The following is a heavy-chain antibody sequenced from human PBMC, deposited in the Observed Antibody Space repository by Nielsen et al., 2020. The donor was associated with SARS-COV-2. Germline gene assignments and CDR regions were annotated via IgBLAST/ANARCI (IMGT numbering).Heavy chain of an antibody. V-gene: IGHV4-39*01. Sequence: SETLSLTCTVPGGSISSSSYYWGWIRQPPGKGLEWIGSIYYSGSTYYNPSLKSRVTISVDTSKNQFSLKLSSVTAADTAVYYCARHEGTQNWFDPWGQGTLVTVSS. CDR3: ARHEGTQNWFDP. D-gene: IGHD1-1*01. CDR1: GGSISSSSYY. CDR2: IYYSGST. J-gene: IGHJ5*02.